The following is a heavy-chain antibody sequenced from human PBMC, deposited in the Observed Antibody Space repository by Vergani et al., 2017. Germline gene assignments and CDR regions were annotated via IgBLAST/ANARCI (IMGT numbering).Heavy chain of an antibody. V-gene: IGHV3-30-3*01. Sequence: QVQLVESGGGVVQPGRSLRLSCAASGFTFSSYAMHWVRQAPGKGLEWVAVIAYDGSNKYYADSVKGRFTISRDNATNTLYMQMNSLRAEDTAVYYCARAADNTIFGVAGGYWGQGTLVTVSS. CDR3: ARAADNTIFGVAGGY. CDR2: IAYDGSNK. CDR1: GFTFSSYA. J-gene: IGHJ4*02. D-gene: IGHD3-3*01.